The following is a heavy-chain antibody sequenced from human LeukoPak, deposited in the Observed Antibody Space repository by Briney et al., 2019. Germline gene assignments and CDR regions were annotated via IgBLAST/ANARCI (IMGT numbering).Heavy chain of an antibody. D-gene: IGHD3-10*01. CDR3: ARQSGYYGSGSIPP. CDR1: GGSISSSSYY. Sequence: SETLSLTCTVSGGSISSSSYYWGWIRQPPGKGLEWIGSIYYSGSTYYNPSLKSRVTISVGTSKNQFSLKLSSVTAADTAVYYCARQSGYYGSGSIPPWGQGTLVTVSS. CDR2: IYYSGST. V-gene: IGHV4-39*01. J-gene: IGHJ5*02.